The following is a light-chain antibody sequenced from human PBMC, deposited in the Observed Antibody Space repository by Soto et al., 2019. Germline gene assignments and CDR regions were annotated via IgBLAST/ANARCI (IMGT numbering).Light chain of an antibody. J-gene: IGKJ1*01. CDR3: MQALQTPRT. CDR2: LGS. CDR1: QSLLHSNGYNY. Sequence: IVMTQSPLSLPVTPGEPASISCRSSQSLLHSNGYNYLDWYLQKPGQSPQLLNYLGSNRASGVPDRFSGSGSGTDFTLKISRVEAEDVGVYYCMQALQTPRTFGQGTKVEIK. V-gene: IGKV2-28*01.